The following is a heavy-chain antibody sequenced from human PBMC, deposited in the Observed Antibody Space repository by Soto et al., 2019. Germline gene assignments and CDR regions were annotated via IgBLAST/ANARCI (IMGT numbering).Heavy chain of an antibody. CDR2: INPNSGGT. Sequence: ASVKVSCKASGYTFTGYYMHWVRQAPGQGLEWMGWINPNSGGTNYAQKFQGWVTMTRDTSISTAYMELGRLRSDDTAVYYCARDSLPELAAASYGNWFDPWGQGTLVTVSS. CDR1: GYTFTGYY. V-gene: IGHV1-2*04. D-gene: IGHD6-13*01. J-gene: IGHJ5*02. CDR3: ARDSLPELAAASYGNWFDP.